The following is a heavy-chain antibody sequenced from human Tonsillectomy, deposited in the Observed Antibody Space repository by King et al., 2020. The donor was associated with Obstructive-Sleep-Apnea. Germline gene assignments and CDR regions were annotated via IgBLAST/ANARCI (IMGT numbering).Heavy chain of an antibody. CDR3: AKDHGYSGAHYYFDY. CDR2: ISHDENRK. Sequence: VQLVESGGGVVQPGGSLRLSCAASGFTFSNFAMHWVRQAPGKGLEWVAVISHDENRKYYADSVKGRFTISRDSSKNTLFLQMNSLKPEDTAVYYCAKDHGYSGAHYYFDYWGQGTLVTVSS. V-gene: IGHV3-30*18. J-gene: IGHJ4*02. CDR1: GFTFSNFA. D-gene: IGHD6-25*01.